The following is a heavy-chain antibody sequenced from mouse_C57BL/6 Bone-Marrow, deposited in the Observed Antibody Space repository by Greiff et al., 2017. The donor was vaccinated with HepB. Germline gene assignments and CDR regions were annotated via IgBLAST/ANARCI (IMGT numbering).Heavy chain of an antibody. CDR2: ISSGGSYT. D-gene: IGHD1-1*01. CDR3: AKEETVGGAFATVIAVYLYFDV. V-gene: IGHV5-6*01. CDR1: GFTFSSYG. J-gene: IGHJ1*03. Sequence: EVKLQESGGDLVKPGGSLKLSCAASGFTFSSYGMSWVRQTPDKRLEWVATISSGGSYTNYPESVKGRFTISRDNAKNTLYMQMSSLKSEDTAMYYCAKEETVGGAFATVIAVYLYFDVGGTGTTVTVSA.